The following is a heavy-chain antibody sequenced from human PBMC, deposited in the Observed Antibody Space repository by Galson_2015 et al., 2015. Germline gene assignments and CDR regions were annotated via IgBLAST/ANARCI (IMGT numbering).Heavy chain of an antibody. CDR3: ARENNYGDYVHYYYGMDV. Sequence: SVKVSCKAPGGTFSSYAISWVRQAPGQGLEWMGGLIPIFGTANYAQKFQGRVTITADESTSTAYMELSSLRSEDTAVYYCARENNYGDYVHYYYGMDVWGQGTTVTVSS. J-gene: IGHJ6*02. CDR2: LIPIFGTA. CDR1: GGTFSSYA. V-gene: IGHV1-69*13. D-gene: IGHD4-17*01.